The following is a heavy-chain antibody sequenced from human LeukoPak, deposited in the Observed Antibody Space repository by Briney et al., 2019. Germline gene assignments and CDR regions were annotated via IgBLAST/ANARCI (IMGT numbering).Heavy chain of an antibody. CDR1: GFTFSSYS. CDR2: IRSSGSPI. J-gene: IGHJ5*02. CDR3: ARDPKRWTNWFDP. V-gene: IGHV3-48*02. D-gene: IGHD5-24*01. Sequence: PGGSLRLSCAASGFTFSSYSMTWVRQAPGKGLEWISYIRSSGSPIYYADSVKGRFTISKDNAKNSLYLQMNSLRDEDTAVYYCARDPKRWTNWFDPWGQGTLVTVSS.